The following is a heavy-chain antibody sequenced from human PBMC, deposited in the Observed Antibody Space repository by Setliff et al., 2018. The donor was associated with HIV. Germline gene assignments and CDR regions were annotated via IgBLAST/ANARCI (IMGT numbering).Heavy chain of an antibody. CDR1: GLTFSSDS. CDR3: VIQQGDPL. Sequence: PGGSLRLSCAASGLTFSSDSMNWVRQAPGKGLEWVAFIQYDGSKKYYADSVKGRFTISRDNSKNTLYLQMNSLSAEDTAVYYCVIQQGDPLWGQGTLVTVSS. CDR2: IQYDGSKK. D-gene: IGHD2-21*02. J-gene: IGHJ4*02. V-gene: IGHV3-30*02.